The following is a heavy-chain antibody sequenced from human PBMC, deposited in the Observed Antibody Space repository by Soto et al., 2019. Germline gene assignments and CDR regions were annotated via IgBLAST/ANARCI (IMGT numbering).Heavy chain of an antibody. CDR3: ARGSTWQGRYFFDY. CDR1: GDSVSNSGYY. CDR2: VSFSGSN. D-gene: IGHD6-13*01. V-gene: IGHV4-39*01. J-gene: IGHJ4*02. Sequence: PSETLSLTCTVSGDSVSNSGYYWGWIRQSPGKRLEWIGSVSFSGSNYYNPSLRSRITFSVDTSKTLISLKLRSVTAADPAVYFCARGSTWQGRYFFDYWGQGTLVTVSS.